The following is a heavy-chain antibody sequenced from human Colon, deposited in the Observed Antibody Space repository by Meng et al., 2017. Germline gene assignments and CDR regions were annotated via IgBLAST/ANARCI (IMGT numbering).Heavy chain of an antibody. V-gene: IGHV4-30-2*06. Sequence: QPQLQNSGSRLVKPSQTLSLTSAVSGDSVTTTLSTWSWIRQSPGKGLEWIGNIYDNGYTYYSPSLRSRVTISVDRSNNQFSLNLNSVTAADTAVYFCARGYRGSTYFAYWGQGILVTVSS. CDR2: IYDNGYT. CDR3: ARGYRGSTYFAY. D-gene: IGHD3-16*01. J-gene: IGHJ4*02. CDR1: GDSVTTTLST.